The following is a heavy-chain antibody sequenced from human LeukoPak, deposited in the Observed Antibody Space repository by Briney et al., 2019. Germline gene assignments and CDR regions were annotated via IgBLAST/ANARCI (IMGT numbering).Heavy chain of an antibody. CDR3: ARDQTGFCSGSSCLGSTFDY. Sequence: GGSLRLSCAASGFILGDYNMYWVRQAPGEGLEWGAVISYEGSNKYSADSVKGRFTISRDNSKNTLYLQMNSLRAEDTAVYYCARDQTGFCSGSSCLGSTFDYWGQGTLVTVSS. CDR2: ISYEGSNK. CDR1: GFILGDYN. J-gene: IGHJ4*02. V-gene: IGHV3-30*04. D-gene: IGHD2-15*01.